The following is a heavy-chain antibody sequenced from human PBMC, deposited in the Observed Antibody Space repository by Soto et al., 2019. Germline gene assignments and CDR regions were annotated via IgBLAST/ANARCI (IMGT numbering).Heavy chain of an antibody. CDR2: IYYSGST. J-gene: IGHJ5*02. V-gene: IGHV4-39*01. CDR1: GCSISSSSYY. CDR3: ARLGYSGSYFWPVGWFDP. Sequence: PSETLSLTCTVSGCSISSSSYYWGWIRQPPGKGLEWIGSIYYSGSTYYNPSLKSRVTISVDTSKNQFSLKLSSVTAADTAVYYCARLGYSGSYFWPVGWFDPWGQGTLVTVSS. D-gene: IGHD1-26*01.